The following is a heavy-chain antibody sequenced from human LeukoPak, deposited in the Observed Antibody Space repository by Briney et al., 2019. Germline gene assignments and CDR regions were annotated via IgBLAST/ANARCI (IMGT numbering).Heavy chain of an antibody. CDR3: ARGRRRATTRYYFDY. V-gene: IGHV4-34*01. Sequence: SETLSLTCAVYGESFSGYYWSWIRQPPGKGLEWIREINHSGSTNYNPSLKSRVTISVDTSKNQFSLKLSSVTAADTAVYYCARGRRRATTRYYFDYWGQGTLVTVSS. CDR1: GESFSGYY. J-gene: IGHJ4*02. D-gene: IGHD4-11*01. CDR2: INHSGST.